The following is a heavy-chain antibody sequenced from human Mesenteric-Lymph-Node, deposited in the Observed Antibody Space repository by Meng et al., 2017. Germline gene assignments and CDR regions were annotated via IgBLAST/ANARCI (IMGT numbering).Heavy chain of an antibody. CDR2: ISSSSSYI. CDR3: ARNGGRYDILTGRRLYYFDY. Sequence: GESLEISCAASGFTFSSYSMNWVRQAPGKGLEWVSSISSSSSYIYYADSVKGRFTISRDNAKNSLYLQMNSLRAEGTAVYYCARNGGRYDILTGRRLYYFDYWGQGTLVTVSS. D-gene: IGHD3-9*01. V-gene: IGHV3-21*01. CDR1: GFTFSSYS. J-gene: IGHJ4*02.